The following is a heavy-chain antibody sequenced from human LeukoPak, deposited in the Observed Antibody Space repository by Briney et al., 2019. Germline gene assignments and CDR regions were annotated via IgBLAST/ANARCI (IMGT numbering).Heavy chain of an antibody. V-gene: IGHV3-23*01. CDR2: ISGSGGST. Sequence: GGSLRLSCAASGFTFSSYAMSWVRQAPGKGLEWVSAISGSGGSTYYADSVKGRFTISRDNSKNTLYLQMNSLRAEDTAVYYCAKDQGYCSSTSCHFYYYYGMDVWGQGTTVTVS. CDR3: AKDQGYCSSTSCHFYYYYGMDV. CDR1: GFTFSSYA. J-gene: IGHJ6*02. D-gene: IGHD2-2*01.